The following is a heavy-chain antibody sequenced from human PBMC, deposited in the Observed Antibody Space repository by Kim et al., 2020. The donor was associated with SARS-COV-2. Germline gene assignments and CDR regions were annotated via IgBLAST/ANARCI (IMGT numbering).Heavy chain of an antibody. Sequence: GGSLRLSCAASGFTFSSYGMHWVRQAPGKGLEWVAVISYDGSNKYYADSVKGRFTISRDNSKNTLYLQMNSLRAEDTAVYYCAKDRGRDITIFRWGQGTLVTVSS. CDR2: ISYDGSNK. J-gene: IGHJ4*02. V-gene: IGHV3-30*18. CDR1: GFTFSSYG. CDR3: AKDRGRDITIFR. D-gene: IGHD3-3*01.